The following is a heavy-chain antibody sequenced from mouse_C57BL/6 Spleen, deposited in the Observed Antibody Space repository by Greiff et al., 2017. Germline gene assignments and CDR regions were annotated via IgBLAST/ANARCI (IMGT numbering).Heavy chain of an antibody. Sequence: QVQLQQSGPELVKPGASVKISCKASGYAFSSSWMNWVKQRPGTGLEWIGRIYPGDGDTNYNGPFKGKATLTADKSSSTAYMQLSSLTSEDSAVYFCAKKGSSDAMDYWGQGTSVTVSS. CDR3: AKKGSSDAMDY. CDR2: IYPGDGDT. D-gene: IGHD1-1*01. J-gene: IGHJ4*01. CDR1: GYAFSSSW. V-gene: IGHV1-82*01.